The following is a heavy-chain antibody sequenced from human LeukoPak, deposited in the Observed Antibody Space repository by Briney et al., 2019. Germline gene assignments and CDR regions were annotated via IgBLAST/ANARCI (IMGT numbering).Heavy chain of an antibody. Sequence: PGGSLRLSCAASGFTFSSYEMNWVRQAPGKGLEWVSYISSSGSTIYYADSVKGRFTISRDNAENSLYLQMNSLRAEDTAVYYCASLAPSSGFFDYWGQGTLVTVSS. CDR3: ASLAPSSGFFDY. J-gene: IGHJ4*02. V-gene: IGHV3-48*03. CDR1: GFTFSSYE. CDR2: ISSSGSTI. D-gene: IGHD3-22*01.